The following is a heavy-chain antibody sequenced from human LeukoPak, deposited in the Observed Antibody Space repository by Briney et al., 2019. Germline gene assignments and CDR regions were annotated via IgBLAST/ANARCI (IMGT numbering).Heavy chain of an antibody. J-gene: IGHJ3*02. Sequence: PGGSLRLSCAASGFIFDDYGMSWVRQAPGKGLEWVSGINWNGGSTNYADSVKGRFTISRDNAKNSLYLQMNSLRAEDTALYHCARGWTSAFDIWGQGTMVTVSS. CDR2: INWNGGST. CDR3: ARGWTSAFDI. V-gene: IGHV3-20*01. CDR1: GFIFDDYG. D-gene: IGHD2-15*01.